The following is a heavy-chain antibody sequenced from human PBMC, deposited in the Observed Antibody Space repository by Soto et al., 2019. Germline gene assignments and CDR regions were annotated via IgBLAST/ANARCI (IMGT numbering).Heavy chain of an antibody. V-gene: IGHV3-48*02. D-gene: IGHD3-3*01. CDR2: ISSSSSTI. J-gene: IGHJ6*02. CDR3: ARDYDFWSGYFGYYYYGMDV. Sequence: GGSLRLSCAASGFTFSSYSMNWVRQAPGKGLEWVSYISSSSSTIYYADPVKGRFTISRDNAKNSLYLQMSSLRDEDTAVYYCARDYDFWSGYFGYYYYGMDVWGQGTTVTVSS. CDR1: GFTFSSYS.